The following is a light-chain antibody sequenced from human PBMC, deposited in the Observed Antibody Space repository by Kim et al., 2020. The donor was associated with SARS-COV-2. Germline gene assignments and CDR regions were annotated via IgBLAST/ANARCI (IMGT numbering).Light chain of an antibody. CDR1: SLRSYY. Sequence: VALGQTVRITCQGDSLRSYYASWYQQKPGQAPVLVIYGKNNRPSGIPDRFSGSSSGNTASLTITGAQAEDEADYYCNSRDSSGNHRFGGGTKVTVL. J-gene: IGLJ2*01. CDR2: GKN. CDR3: NSRDSSGNHR. V-gene: IGLV3-19*01.